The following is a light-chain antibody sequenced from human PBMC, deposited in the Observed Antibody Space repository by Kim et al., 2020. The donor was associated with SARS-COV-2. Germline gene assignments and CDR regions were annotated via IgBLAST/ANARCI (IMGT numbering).Light chain of an antibody. CDR1: QSVSSSY. J-gene: IGKJ2*01. CDR3: LQYGSSPYT. CDR2: GAS. V-gene: IGKV3-20*01. Sequence: EIVLTQSPGTLSLSPGERASLSCRASQSVSSSYLAWYQQTLGQAPRLLIYGASSRATGIPDRFSGSGSGTDFTLTISRLEPEDFAVYYCLQYGSSPYTFGQGTKLEIK.